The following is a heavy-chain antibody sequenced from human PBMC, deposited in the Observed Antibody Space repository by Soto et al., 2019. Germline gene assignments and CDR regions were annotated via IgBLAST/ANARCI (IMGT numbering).Heavy chain of an antibody. V-gene: IGHV3-53*01. Sequence: EVQLVESGGGLIQPGGSLRLSCAASGFTVSNNYMNWVRQAPGKGMEWVSVIYSGGSTCYADSVKGRFTISRDNSNNTLYLPMRGLRAEDTAVYYCPKGGGWSKTVAAATLYAYWGKVTLVTVSS. CDR3: PKGGGWSKTVAAATLYAY. D-gene: IGHD2-15*01. CDR1: GFTVSNNY. CDR2: IYSGGST. J-gene: IGHJ4*02.